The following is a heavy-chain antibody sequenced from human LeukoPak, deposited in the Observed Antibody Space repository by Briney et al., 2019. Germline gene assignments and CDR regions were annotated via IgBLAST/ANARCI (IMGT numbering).Heavy chain of an antibody. CDR1: GFTLSSYS. V-gene: IGHV3-48*01. CDR3: AREVTYYYDSSGQGYFDY. Sequence: GGSLRLSCAASGFTLSSYSMNWVRQAPGKGLEWVSYFSSSSSTIYYADSVKGRFTISRDNAKNSLYLQMNSLRAEDTAVYYCAREVTYYYDSSGQGYFDYWGQGTLVTVSS. CDR2: FSSSSSTI. J-gene: IGHJ4*02. D-gene: IGHD3-22*01.